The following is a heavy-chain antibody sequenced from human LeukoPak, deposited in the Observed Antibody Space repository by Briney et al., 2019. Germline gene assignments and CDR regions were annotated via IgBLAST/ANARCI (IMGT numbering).Heavy chain of an antibody. CDR2: INPSGGST. D-gene: IGHD2-15*01. CDR3: ARGVRYCSGGSFYYFDY. J-gene: IGHJ4*02. Sequence: ASVKVSCKASGYTFTSYYMHWVRQAPGQGLEWMGIINPSGGSTNYAKKFQGRVTMTRDKSTRTVYMELSSLRSEDTAVYYCARGVRYCSGGSFYYFDYWGQGTLVTVSS. V-gene: IGHV1-46*01. CDR1: GYTFTSYY.